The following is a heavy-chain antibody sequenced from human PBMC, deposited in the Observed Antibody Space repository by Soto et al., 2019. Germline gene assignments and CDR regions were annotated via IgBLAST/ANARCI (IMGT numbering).Heavy chain of an antibody. CDR3: ARGAVVVPNGLIAGMDV. CDR2: IDPSSGTT. CDR1: GYSFSNFY. D-gene: IGHD2-15*01. Sequence: ASVKVCCKPSGYSFSNFYVHWVRQAPGQGLEWMGIIDPSSGTTSYTQKFQERVTMTRDTSMSTVYMELSRLRSEDTAVYYCARGAVVVPNGLIAGMDVWGLGTTVTVPS. J-gene: IGHJ6*02. V-gene: IGHV1-46*01.